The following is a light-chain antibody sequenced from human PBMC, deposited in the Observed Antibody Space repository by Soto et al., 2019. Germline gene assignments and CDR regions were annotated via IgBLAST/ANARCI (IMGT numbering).Light chain of an antibody. V-gene: IGKV4-1*01. Sequence: DIVLTQSPDSLAVSLGERATITCKSSQSVLYSSNKKNYLSWYQKKSGQPPKLLIYWASTRESGVPDRFSGSGSGTDFTLTISSLQAEDVAVYYCQQYNNWPPLTFGGGTKVEIK. J-gene: IGKJ4*01. CDR3: QQYNNWPPLT. CDR2: WAS. CDR1: QSVLYSSNKKNY.